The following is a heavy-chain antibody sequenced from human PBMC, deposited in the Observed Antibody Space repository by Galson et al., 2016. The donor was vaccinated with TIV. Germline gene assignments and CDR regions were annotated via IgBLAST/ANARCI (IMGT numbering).Heavy chain of an antibody. CDR3: ARMLFDIVQAPAATPTGYFDP. J-gene: IGHJ5*02. V-gene: IGHV3-7*01. Sequence: SLRLSCAASRFSFHTYWMSWLRQAPGKGLEWVASINDGGSEKDYVDSVKGRFTISRDNAQTSLYLQMESLRAEDTAVYYCARMLFDIVQAPAATPTGYFDPWGQGTLVTVSS. CDR1: RFSFHTYW. D-gene: IGHD2-2*01. CDR2: INDGGSEK.